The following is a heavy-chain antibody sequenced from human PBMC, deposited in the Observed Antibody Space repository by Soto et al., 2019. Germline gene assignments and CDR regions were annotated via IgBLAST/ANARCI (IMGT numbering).Heavy chain of an antibody. J-gene: IGHJ4*02. V-gene: IGHV4-31*03. CDR1: GGSISSGGYY. Sequence: QVQLQESGPGLVKPSQTLSLTCTVSGGSISSGGYYWSWIRQHPGKGLEWIGYIYYSGSTYYNPSLKSRVTISVDTSKNQFSLKLSSVTAADTAVYYCARGKSSILTGYYLLDYWGQGTLVTVSS. D-gene: IGHD3-9*01. CDR2: IYYSGST. CDR3: ARGKSSILTGYYLLDY.